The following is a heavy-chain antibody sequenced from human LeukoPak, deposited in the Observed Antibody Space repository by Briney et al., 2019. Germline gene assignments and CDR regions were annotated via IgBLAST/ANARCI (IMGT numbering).Heavy chain of an antibody. D-gene: IGHD3-3*01. Sequence: SETLSLTCTVSGGSISSYYWSWIRQPPGKGLEWIGYIYYSGSTNYNPSLKSRVTISVDTSKNQFSLKLSSVTAADTAVYYCAREIRADDFWSGYYGWFDPWGQGTLVTVSS. CDR2: IYYSGST. J-gene: IGHJ5*02. CDR3: AREIRADDFWSGYYGWFDP. CDR1: GGSISSYY. V-gene: IGHV4-59*01.